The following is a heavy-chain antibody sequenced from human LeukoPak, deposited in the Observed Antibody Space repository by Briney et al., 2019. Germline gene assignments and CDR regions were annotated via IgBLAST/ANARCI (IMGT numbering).Heavy chain of an antibody. V-gene: IGHV4-4*02. D-gene: IGHD4-17*01. Sequence: PSETLSLTCAVSGGSISSSNWWSWVRQPPGKGLEWIREIYHSGSTNYNPSLKSRVTISVDTSKNQFSLKLSSVTAADTAVYYCASHGDPRYYFDYWGQGTLVTVSS. CDR1: GGSISSSNW. J-gene: IGHJ4*02. CDR3: ASHGDPRYYFDY. CDR2: IYHSGST.